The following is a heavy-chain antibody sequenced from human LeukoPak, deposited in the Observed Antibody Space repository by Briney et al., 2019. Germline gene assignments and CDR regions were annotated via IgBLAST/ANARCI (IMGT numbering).Heavy chain of an antibody. D-gene: IGHD3-22*01. CDR3: AKGPYYYDSSREDAFDI. CDR2: ISGSGGST. Sequence: GGSLRLSCTASGFTFGDYAMSWVRQAPGKGLEWVSAISGSGGSTYYADSVKGRFTISRDNSKNTPYLQMNSLRAEDTAVYYCAKGPYYYDSSREDAFDIWGQGTMVTVSS. V-gene: IGHV3-23*01. J-gene: IGHJ3*02. CDR1: GFTFGDYA.